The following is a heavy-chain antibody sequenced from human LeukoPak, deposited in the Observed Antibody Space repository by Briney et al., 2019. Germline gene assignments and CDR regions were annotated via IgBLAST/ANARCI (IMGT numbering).Heavy chain of an antibody. J-gene: IGHJ5*02. V-gene: IGHV4-39*07. CDR1: GGSISTGTHY. D-gene: IGHD4-17*01. CDR2: ISYSGTT. CDR3: ARDDYGDFTRRFDP. Sequence: SETLSLTCTVSGGSISTGTHYWGWIRQPPGKGLEWIGSISYSGTTYFKPSLKSRVTISVDTSKNQFSLKVSSVTAADTAVYYCARDDYGDFTRRFDPWGQGTLVTVSS.